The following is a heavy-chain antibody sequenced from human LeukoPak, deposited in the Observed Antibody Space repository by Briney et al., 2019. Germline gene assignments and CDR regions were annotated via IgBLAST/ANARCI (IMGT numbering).Heavy chain of an antibody. CDR1: GFTFSRYW. Sequence: PGGSLRLSCAASGFTFSRYWMSWVRQAPGKGLEWVANIKQDGSEKYYVDSVKGRFTISRDNGKNSLTLQMNSLRAEDTAVYYCARDRIAVANDPFDYWGQGTLVTVSS. J-gene: IGHJ4*02. CDR3: ARDRIAVANDPFDY. D-gene: IGHD6-19*01. CDR2: IKQDGSEK. V-gene: IGHV3-7*01.